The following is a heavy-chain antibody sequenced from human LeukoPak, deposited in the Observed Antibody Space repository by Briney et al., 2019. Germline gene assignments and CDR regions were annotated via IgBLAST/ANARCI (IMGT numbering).Heavy chain of an antibody. D-gene: IGHD1-26*01. CDR1: GFTFSGYW. J-gene: IGHJ4*02. CDR2: IKQDGSEE. CDR3: VRDRGRASVDY. Sequence: GGSLRLSCAASGFTFSGYWMSWVRQAPGKGLEWVANIKQDGSEEYYVGSVKGRFTISRDNAKNSLFVQMNSLRAEDTAVYYCVRDRGRASVDYWSQGTLVTVSS. V-gene: IGHV3-7*01.